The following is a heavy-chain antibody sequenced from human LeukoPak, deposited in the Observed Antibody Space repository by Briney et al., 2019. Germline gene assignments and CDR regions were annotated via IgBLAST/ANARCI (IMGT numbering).Heavy chain of an antibody. V-gene: IGHV3-7*01. J-gene: IGHJ3*02. Sequence: GEPLPLLGAAWGFPFWNSWVTGAAQPPGKGRVGVANIIYGESERKSVDSVKGRFTIYKDNAKESLYLQVNSLGADDTAVYYCARDRTNDYGHNVGGFDIWGRGTMVTVSS. CDR3: ARDRTNDYGHNVGGFDI. CDR1: GFPFWNSW. CDR2: IIYGESER. D-gene: IGHD4-17*01.